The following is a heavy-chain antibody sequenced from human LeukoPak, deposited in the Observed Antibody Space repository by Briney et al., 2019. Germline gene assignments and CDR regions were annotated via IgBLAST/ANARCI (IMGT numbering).Heavy chain of an antibody. J-gene: IGHJ4*02. CDR3: AKGAGVKLRNEYDY. Sequence: GGSLRLSCAASGFTFDDYAMHWVRQAPGKGLEWVSGISWNSGSIGYADSVEGRFTISRDNAKNSLYLQMNSLRAEDMALYYCAKGAGVKLRNEYDYWGQGTLVTVSS. V-gene: IGHV3-9*03. D-gene: IGHD2-15*01. CDR2: ISWNSGSI. CDR1: GFTFDDYA.